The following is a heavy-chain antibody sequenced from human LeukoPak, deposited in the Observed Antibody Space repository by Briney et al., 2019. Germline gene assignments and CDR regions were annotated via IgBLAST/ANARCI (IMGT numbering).Heavy chain of an antibody. V-gene: IGHV4-4*07. D-gene: IGHD3-10*01. CDR2: IYTSGST. Sequence: PSETLSLTCTVSGGSISSYYWRWIRQPAGRGLEWIGRIYTSGSTNYNPSLKSRVTMSVDTSKSQFSLKLSSVTAADTAVYYCASTMVRGVIINVDAFDIWGQGTMVTVSS. CDR1: GGSISSYY. J-gene: IGHJ3*02. CDR3: ASTMVRGVIINVDAFDI.